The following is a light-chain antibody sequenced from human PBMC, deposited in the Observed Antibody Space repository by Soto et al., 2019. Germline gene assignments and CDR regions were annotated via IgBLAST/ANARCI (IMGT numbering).Light chain of an antibody. CDR3: SSYTSSSTF. CDR1: SSDVGDDKS. J-gene: IGLJ2*01. Sequence: QSALTQPASVSGSPGQSITISCTRFSSDVGDDKSVSWYQQHPGKAPKLLIYDITHRPSEISDRFSGSKSGDTASLTISGLQAEDEADYYCSSYTSSSTFFGGGTKVTVL. CDR2: DIT. V-gene: IGLV2-14*03.